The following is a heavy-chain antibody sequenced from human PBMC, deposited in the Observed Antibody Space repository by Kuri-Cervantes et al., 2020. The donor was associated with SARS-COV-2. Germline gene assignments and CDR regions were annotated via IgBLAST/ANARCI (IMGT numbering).Heavy chain of an antibody. CDR2: ISGSGGST. Sequence: GESLKISCAASGFTFSSYAMSWVRQAPGKGLEWVSAISGSGGSTYYADSVKGRFTISRDNSKNTLYLQMNSLRAEDTAVYYCANPQRVMNWGQGTLVTVSS. V-gene: IGHV3-23*01. CDR3: ANPQRVMN. D-gene: IGHD2-21*01. CDR1: GFTFSSYA. J-gene: IGHJ4*02.